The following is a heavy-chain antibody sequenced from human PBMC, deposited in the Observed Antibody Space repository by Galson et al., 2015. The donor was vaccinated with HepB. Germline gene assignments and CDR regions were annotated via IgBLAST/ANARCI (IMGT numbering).Heavy chain of an antibody. CDR3: ARAEKRYGSGTYFDAFDI. V-gene: IGHV3-48*03. D-gene: IGHD3-10*01. Sequence: SLRLSCAASGFTFSSYEMNWVRQAPGKGLKWVSYISRSGDTIFYADSVKGRFTISRDNAKNSLYLQMNSLRAEDTAIYYCARAEKRYGSGTYFDAFDIWGQGTMVTVSS. J-gene: IGHJ3*02. CDR2: ISRSGDTI. CDR1: GFTFSSYE.